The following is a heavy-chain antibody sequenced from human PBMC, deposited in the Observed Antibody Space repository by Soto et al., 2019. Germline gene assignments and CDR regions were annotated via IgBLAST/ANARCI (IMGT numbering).Heavy chain of an antibody. CDR3: ARLGDYSQAFDY. J-gene: IGHJ4*02. CDR1: GGSISSSSYY. D-gene: IGHD2-21*01. Sequence: ASETLSLTCTVSGGSISSSSYYWGWIRQPPGKGLEWIGSIFYSGSTYYNQSLKSRVTISVDTSKNQISLKLSSGTAADTAVYYGARLGDYSQAFDYWGQGALVTVSS. CDR2: IFYSGST. V-gene: IGHV4-39*07.